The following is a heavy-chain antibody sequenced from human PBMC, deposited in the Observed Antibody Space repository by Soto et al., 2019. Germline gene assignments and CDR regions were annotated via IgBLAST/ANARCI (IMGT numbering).Heavy chain of an antibody. CDR2: IYPYDSDT. J-gene: IGHJ4*02. D-gene: IGHD6-13*01. CDR3: ARQQPASSSWSFDY. CDR1: GYSFTSYW. V-gene: IGHV5-51*01. Sequence: GESLKISCKGSGYSFTSYWIGWVRQMPGKGLEWLGIIYPYDSDTRYRPSFQGQVTISADKSISTAYLQWNSLKASDTAMYYCARQQPASSSWSFDYRGQGTPVTVSS.